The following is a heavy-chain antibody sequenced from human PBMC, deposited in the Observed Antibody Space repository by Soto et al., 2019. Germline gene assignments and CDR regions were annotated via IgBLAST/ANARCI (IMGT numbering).Heavy chain of an antibody. CDR1: GGTFSSYA. CDR3: ARESSSPHYYYYGMDV. CDR2: IIPLLGTP. D-gene: IGHD6-6*01. V-gene: IGHV1-69*01. Sequence: QVQLVQSGAEVKKPGSSVKVSCRASGGTFSSYAVSWVRQAPGQGLEWMGVIIPLLGTPKYAQKFQGRVTITADDSARTAYMELSSLRSEDTAVYYCARESSSPHYYYYGMDVWGQGTTVTVSS. J-gene: IGHJ6*02.